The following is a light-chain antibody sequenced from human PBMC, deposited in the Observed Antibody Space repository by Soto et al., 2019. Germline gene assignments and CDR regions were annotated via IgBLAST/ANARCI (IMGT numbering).Light chain of an antibody. V-gene: IGKV3-20*01. Sequence: EIVLTQSPGTLSLSPGEGASLSCRASQSLISSYIDWYQQKPGQAPRLLIFGASIRASGIPARFSGSGSGTDFTLTLSRLEPEDFAVYYCQHYGSSVLTFGPGNKVDIK. CDR2: GAS. J-gene: IGKJ3*01. CDR3: QHYGSSVLT. CDR1: QSLISSY.